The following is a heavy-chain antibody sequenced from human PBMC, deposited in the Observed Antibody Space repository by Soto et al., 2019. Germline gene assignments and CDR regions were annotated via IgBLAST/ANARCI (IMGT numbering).Heavy chain of an antibody. D-gene: IGHD4-17*01. Sequence: EVQLVESGGGLVQPGGSLRLSCVVSGFTFSRYWMSWVRQAPGKGLEWVANIKYDGSEKFHVDSVKGRFTISRDNDKNELYLQMTSLRVEDNAVYYCNYGYGGKVGYWGQGTLVTVSS. CDR1: GFTFSRYW. CDR2: IKYDGSEK. V-gene: IGHV3-7*01. J-gene: IGHJ4*02. CDR3: NYGYGGKVGY.